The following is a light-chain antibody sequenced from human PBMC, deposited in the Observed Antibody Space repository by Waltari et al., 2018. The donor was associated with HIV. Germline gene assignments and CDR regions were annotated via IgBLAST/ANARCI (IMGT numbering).Light chain of an antibody. V-gene: IGKV2-28*01. J-gene: IGKJ5*01. Sequence: DIVITQSPLSLPVTPGEPASISCRYSQSLLHSNGYIYLDWCLKKPGQSRQLLIYLGSKRASGVPERFNGSGSGRDYALKSSRVGAEDAGTDYCIRGLQTPISLGQGTRLEIK. CDR3: IRGLQTPIS. CDR1: QSLLHSNGYIY. CDR2: LGS.